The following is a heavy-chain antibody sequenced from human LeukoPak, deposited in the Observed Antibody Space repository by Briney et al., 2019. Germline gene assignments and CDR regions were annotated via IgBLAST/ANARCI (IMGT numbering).Heavy chain of an antibody. J-gene: IGHJ4*02. D-gene: IGHD2-2*02. Sequence: SETLSLTCAVYGGSFSGYYWSWIRQPPGKGLEWTGEISHSGSTNYNPSLKSRVTISVDTSKNQFSLKLSSVTAADTAVYYCARVFLGYCSSTSCYNRWYFDYWGQGTLVTVSS. CDR2: ISHSGST. CDR3: ARVFLGYCSSTSCYNRWYFDY. CDR1: GGSFSGYY. V-gene: IGHV4-34*01.